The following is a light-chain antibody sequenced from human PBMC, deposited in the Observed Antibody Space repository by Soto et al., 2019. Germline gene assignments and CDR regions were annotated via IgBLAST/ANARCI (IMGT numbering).Light chain of an antibody. CDR3: QQYINWPRT. J-gene: IGKJ1*01. Sequence: EVVMTQSPDTLSVSPGERATLSCRASQSVSSNLAWYQQKPGQAPRLLIYGASTRATGIPARFSGSGSGTEFPLTISSLQSEDFAVYYCQQYINWPRTFGQGTKVDVK. CDR1: QSVSSN. V-gene: IGKV3-15*01. CDR2: GAS.